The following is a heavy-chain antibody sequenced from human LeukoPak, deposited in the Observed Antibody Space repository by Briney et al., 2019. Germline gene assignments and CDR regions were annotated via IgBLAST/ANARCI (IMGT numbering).Heavy chain of an antibody. Sequence: GGSLRLPCAASEFTISRYWMHWVRQAPGRGLVWVSNIKSDGSITTYADSVKGRFTISRDNVKNTLFLQMNSLGAEDTALYYCARGWNTTPRSGFDIWGLGTMVTVSS. CDR2: IKSDGSIT. CDR1: EFTISRYW. J-gene: IGHJ3*02. CDR3: ARGWNTTPRSGFDI. V-gene: IGHV3-74*01. D-gene: IGHD1/OR15-1a*01.